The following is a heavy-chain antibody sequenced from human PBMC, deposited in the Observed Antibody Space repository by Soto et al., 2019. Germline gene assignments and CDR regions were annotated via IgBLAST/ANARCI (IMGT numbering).Heavy chain of an antibody. J-gene: IGHJ4*02. D-gene: IGHD4-17*01. Sequence: QVQLVQSGAEVKKPGASVKVSCKASGYTFTSYAMHWVRQAPGQRLEWMGWINAGNGNTKYSQKFQGRVTITRDTSGSTAYMELSSLRSEDTAVYYCARSDYGDYGESYFDYWGQGTLVTVSS. CDR1: GYTFTSYA. V-gene: IGHV1-3*01. CDR3: ARSDYGDYGESYFDY. CDR2: INAGNGNT.